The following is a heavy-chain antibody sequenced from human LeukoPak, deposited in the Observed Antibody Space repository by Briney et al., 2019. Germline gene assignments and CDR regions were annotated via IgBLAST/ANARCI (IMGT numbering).Heavy chain of an antibody. D-gene: IGHD5-18*01. CDR2: INPSDGKT. Sequence: GASVKVSCKASGYIFTDYYMHWVRQAPGQGLEWMGIINPSDGKTSYAQKFQGRVTMTRDTSTSTVYMELSSLRSEDTAVYYCAREIGPRQLHLWGSAFDYWGQGTLVTVSS. CDR1: GYIFTDYY. J-gene: IGHJ4*02. V-gene: IGHV1-46*01. CDR3: AREIGPRQLHLWGSAFDY.